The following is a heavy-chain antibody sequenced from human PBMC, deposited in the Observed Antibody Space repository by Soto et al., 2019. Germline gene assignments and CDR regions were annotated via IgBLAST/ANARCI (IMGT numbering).Heavy chain of an antibody. J-gene: IGHJ4*02. CDR2: INSDGSST. CDR1: GFTFSSYW. Sequence: AGSLRLSCAASGFTFSSYWMHWVRQAPGKGLVWVSRINSDGSSTSYADSVKGRFTISRDNAKNTLYLQMNSLRAEDTAVYYCARALPSYSYGNNWGQGTLVTVSS. CDR3: ARALPSYSYGNN. V-gene: IGHV3-74*01. D-gene: IGHD5-18*01.